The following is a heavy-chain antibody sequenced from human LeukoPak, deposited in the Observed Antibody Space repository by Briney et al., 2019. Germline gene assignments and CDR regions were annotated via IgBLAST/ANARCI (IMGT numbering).Heavy chain of an antibody. V-gene: IGHV4-39*07. CDR2: INHSGST. D-gene: IGHD3-10*01. CDR3: ARDGGGITSFDY. CDR1: GGSISSSSYY. Sequence: SETLSLTCTVSGGSISSSSYYWSWIRQPPGKGLEWIGEINHSGSTNYNPSLKSRVTISVDTSKNQFSLKLSSVTAADTAVYYCARDGGGITSFDYWGQGTLVTVSS. J-gene: IGHJ4*02.